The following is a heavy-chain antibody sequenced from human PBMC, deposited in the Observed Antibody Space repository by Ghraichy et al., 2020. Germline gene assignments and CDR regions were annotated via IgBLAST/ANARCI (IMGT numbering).Heavy chain of an antibody. J-gene: IGHJ5*02. CDR2: IYSGGDT. V-gene: IGHV3-53*01. CDR3: AKDRGITAAGTFPS. Sequence: LNISCAASGFTVSRNHMSWVRQAPGKGLEWVSLIYSGGDTYYADSVKGRFTISRDNSRNTLYLQMNSLRAEDTAVYYCAKDRGITAAGTFPSWGQGTLVTVSS. D-gene: IGHD6-13*01. CDR1: GFTVSRNH.